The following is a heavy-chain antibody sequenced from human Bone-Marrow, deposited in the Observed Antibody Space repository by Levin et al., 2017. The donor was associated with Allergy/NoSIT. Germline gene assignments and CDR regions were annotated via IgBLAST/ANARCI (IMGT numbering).Heavy chain of an antibody. D-gene: IGHD2-2*01. J-gene: IGHJ6*02. CDR2: IYHIGRT. CDR3: ASALSTLYYYGMDV. Sequence: ASETLSLTCAVSGGSISSDAYSWSWIRQPPGKGLEWIGYIYHIGRTYYNPSLKSRVTISVDRSKNQFSLTLTSVTAADTAVYYCASALSTLYYYGMDVWGQGTTVTVSS. CDR1: GGSISSDAYS. V-gene: IGHV4-30-2*01.